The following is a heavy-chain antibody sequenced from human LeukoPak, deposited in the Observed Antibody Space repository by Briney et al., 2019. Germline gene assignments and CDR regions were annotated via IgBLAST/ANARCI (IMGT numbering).Heavy chain of an antibody. J-gene: IGHJ4*02. Sequence: PGGSLRLSCAGSGFPFSNYSKHWVRQAPGKGLEVFSYISCTSSTIYYAPSVKGRFTISRHHAKNYLYLQMDRLKGEAQALDYFARVLLLLGARERFIDYWGQGTLVTISS. CDR2: ISCTSSTI. CDR1: GFPFSNYS. V-gene: IGHV3-48*01. CDR3: ARVLLLLGARERFIDY. D-gene: IGHD1-1*01.